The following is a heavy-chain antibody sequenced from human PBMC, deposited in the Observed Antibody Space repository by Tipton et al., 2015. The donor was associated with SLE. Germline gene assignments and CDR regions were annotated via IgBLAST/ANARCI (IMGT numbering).Heavy chain of an antibody. CDR1: GFTFSAYG. Sequence: GSLRLSCAASGFTFSAYGMHWVRQAPGKGLEWVTFIENHGGDKYYSDSVKGRFTISRDNSKNTLSLQLNSLRIEDTAVYFCAKVRHYYDTNTYYYFDSWGQGTLVTVSS. V-gene: IGHV3-30*02. CDR2: IENHGGDK. J-gene: IGHJ4*02. CDR3: AKVRHYYDTNTYYYFDS. D-gene: IGHD3-22*01.